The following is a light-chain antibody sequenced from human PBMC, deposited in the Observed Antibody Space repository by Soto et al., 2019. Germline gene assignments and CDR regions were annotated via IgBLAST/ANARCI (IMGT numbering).Light chain of an antibody. CDR1: QSVSSY. CDR3: QQYGRPWA. Sequence: EIVLTQSPATLSLSPGERATLSCRASQSVSSYLAWYQQKPGQAPRLLIYDASNRATGIPARFSGSGSGTDFTLTISSLEPEDFAVYYCQQYGRPWAFGQGTKVDI. J-gene: IGKJ1*01. V-gene: IGKV3-11*01. CDR2: DAS.